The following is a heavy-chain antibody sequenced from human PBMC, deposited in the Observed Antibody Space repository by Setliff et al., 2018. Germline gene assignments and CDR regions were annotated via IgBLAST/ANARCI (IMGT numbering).Heavy chain of an antibody. J-gene: IGHJ3*02. Sequence: GGSLRLSCEASGFTFSRYWMHWVRQAPGKGLVWVSHIHNDGTSTSYADSVKGRFTISRDNGKNTVYLEMNRLRGEDTAIYYCTRDWGGVGATNAFDIWGQGTMVTVSS. V-gene: IGHV3-74*01. CDR2: IHNDGTST. CDR1: GFTFSRYW. D-gene: IGHD1-26*01. CDR3: TRDWGGVGATNAFDI.